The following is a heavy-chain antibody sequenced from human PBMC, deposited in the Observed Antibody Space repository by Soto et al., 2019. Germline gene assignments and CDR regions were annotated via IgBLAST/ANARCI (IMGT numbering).Heavy chain of an antibody. V-gene: IGHV4-59*01. Sequence: SETLSLTCTVSGGSISSYYWSWIRQPPGKGLEWIGYIYYSGSTNYNPSLKSRVTISVDTSKNQFSLKLSSVTAADTAIYYCATRITVFGLLIPPFDPWGQGTQVTVPS. CDR3: ATRITVFGLLIPPFDP. J-gene: IGHJ5*02. CDR2: IYYSGST. D-gene: IGHD3-3*01. CDR1: GGSISSYY.